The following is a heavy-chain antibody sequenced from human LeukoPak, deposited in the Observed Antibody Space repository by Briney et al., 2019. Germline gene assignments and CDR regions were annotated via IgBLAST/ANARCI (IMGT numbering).Heavy chain of an antibody. CDR1: GGSISSYY. CDR3: ARKDADIVATMGNWFDP. D-gene: IGHD5-12*01. J-gene: IGHJ5*02. CDR2: IYYSGST. Sequence: SETLSLTCTASGGSISSYYWSWIRQPPGKGLEWIGYIYYSGSTNYNPSLKSRVTISVDTSKNQFSLKLTSVTAADTAVYYCARKDADIVATMGNWFDPWGQGTLVTVSS. V-gene: IGHV4-59*01.